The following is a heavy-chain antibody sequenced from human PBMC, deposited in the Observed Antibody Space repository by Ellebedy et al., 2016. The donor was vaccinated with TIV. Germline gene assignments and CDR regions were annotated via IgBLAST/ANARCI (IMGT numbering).Heavy chain of an antibody. CDR2: IKQDGSEK. J-gene: IGHJ4*02. V-gene: IGHV3-7*03. D-gene: IGHD6-13*01. Sequence: GGSLRLSCAASGFTLSSYWMSWVRQAPGKGLEWVASIKQDGSEKYYVDSVKGRLTISRDNAKNSLYLQMNSLRAEDTAVYYCVTSNNWYLDYWGQGTLVTVSS. CDR3: VTSNNWYLDY. CDR1: GFTLSSYW.